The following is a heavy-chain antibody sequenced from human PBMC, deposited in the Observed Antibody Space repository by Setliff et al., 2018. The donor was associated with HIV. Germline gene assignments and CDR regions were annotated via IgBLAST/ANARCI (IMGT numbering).Heavy chain of an antibody. Sequence: SCKASGYTFTTYPMHWVRQAPGKGLAWVASISYDGTDRYYTDSMKGRFTISRDNSKNTLYLQMDDLRAEDTAVYYCAREAGTKGAFDIWGQGTKVTVSS. CDR2: ISYDGTDR. CDR1: GYTFTTYP. CDR3: AREAGTKGAFDI. D-gene: IGHD1-1*01. J-gene: IGHJ3*02. V-gene: IGHV3-30-3*01.